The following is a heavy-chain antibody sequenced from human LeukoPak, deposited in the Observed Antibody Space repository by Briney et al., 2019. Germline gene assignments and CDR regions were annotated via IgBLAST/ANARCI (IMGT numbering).Heavy chain of an antibody. V-gene: IGHV4-59*01. CDR2: ISYSGTT. D-gene: IGHD5-18*01. CDR1: GGSISSYY. Sequence: SETLSLTCTVSGGSISSYYWSWIRQPPGKGLEWVGYISYSGTTNYNPSLKSRVTISGDTSKNQFSLKLSSVTAADTAVYYCARDHSYGTGLDYWGQGTLVTVSS. CDR3: ARDHSYGTGLDY. J-gene: IGHJ4*02.